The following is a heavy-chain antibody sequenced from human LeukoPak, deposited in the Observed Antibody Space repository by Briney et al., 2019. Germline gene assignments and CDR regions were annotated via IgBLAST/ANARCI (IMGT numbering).Heavy chain of an antibody. CDR2: IYHSGFT. V-gene: IGHV4-38-2*01. CDR3: ARVHCSSSSCYLYDY. D-gene: IGHD2-2*01. Sequence: PSETLSLTCAVSGYSISSGLYWGCIRQPPGKGLEWIGSIYHSGFTYYNPSLKSRVTISVDTSKNQFSLKLSSVTAADTAVYYCARVHCSSSSCYLYDYWGQGTLVTVSS. CDR1: GYSISSGLY. J-gene: IGHJ4*02.